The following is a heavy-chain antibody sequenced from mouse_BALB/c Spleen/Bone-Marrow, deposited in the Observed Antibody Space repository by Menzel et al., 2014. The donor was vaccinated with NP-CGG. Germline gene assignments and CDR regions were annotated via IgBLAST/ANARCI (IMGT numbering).Heavy chain of an antibody. CDR1: GISIXTGNYR. CDR3: ARYDGYFDY. V-gene: IGHV3-5*02. D-gene: IGHD2-3*01. CDR2: IYYSGTI. Sequence: DVQLQESGPGLVKPSQTVSLTCTVTGISIXTGNYRWSWIRQFPGNKLEWIGYIYYSGTITYNPSLTSRTTITRDTSKNQFFLEMNSLTAEDTATYYCARYDGYFDYWGQGTTLTVSS. J-gene: IGHJ2*01.